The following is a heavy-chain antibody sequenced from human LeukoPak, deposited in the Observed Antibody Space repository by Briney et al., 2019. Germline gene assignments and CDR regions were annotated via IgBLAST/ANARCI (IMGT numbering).Heavy chain of an antibody. V-gene: IGHV4-59*11. CDR1: GGSISSHY. CDR2: IYYSGST. CDR3: ARRFGVVFDWFDP. J-gene: IGHJ5*02. D-gene: IGHD3-3*01. Sequence: SETLSLTCTVSGGSISSHYWSWIRQPPGKGLEWIGYIYYSGSTNYNPSLKSRVTISVDTSKNQFSLELSSVTAADTAVYYCARRFGVVFDWFDPWGQGTLVTVSS.